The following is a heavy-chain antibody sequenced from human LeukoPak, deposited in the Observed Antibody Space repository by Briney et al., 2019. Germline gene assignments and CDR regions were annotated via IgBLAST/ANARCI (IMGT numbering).Heavy chain of an antibody. Sequence: GGSLRLSCAVSGFSFSSYGMHWVRQAPGKGLEWVSYISSLSGTIYYADSVKGRFIISRDNAKSSLFLQMNSLRAEDTPVYYCVRDQGGAVSYWGQGTLVTVSS. CDR1: GFSFSSYG. CDR3: VRDQGGAVSY. CDR2: ISSLSGTI. J-gene: IGHJ4*02. D-gene: IGHD3-16*01. V-gene: IGHV3-48*01.